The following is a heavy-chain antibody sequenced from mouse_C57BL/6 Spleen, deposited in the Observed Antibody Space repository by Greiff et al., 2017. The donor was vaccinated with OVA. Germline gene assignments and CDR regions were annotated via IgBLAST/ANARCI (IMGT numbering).Heavy chain of an antibody. V-gene: IGHV3-6*01. CDR3: ARAPNYYGSSWELYFDY. CDR2: ISYDGRN. Sequence: EVQLVESGPGLVKPSQSLSLTCSVTGYSITSGYYWNWIRQFPGNKLEWMGYISYDGRNKYNTSLKNRITITRDTSKNQFFLKLNSVTTEDTATYYCARAPNYYGSSWELYFDYWGQGTTLTVSS. D-gene: IGHD1-1*01. J-gene: IGHJ2*01. CDR1: GYSITSGYY.